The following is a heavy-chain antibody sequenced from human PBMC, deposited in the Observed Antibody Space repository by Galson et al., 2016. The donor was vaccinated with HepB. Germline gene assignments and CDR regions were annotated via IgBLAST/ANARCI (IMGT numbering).Heavy chain of an antibody. CDR2: ISGSGGST. J-gene: IGHJ4*02. CDR3: AKIHLAYCGGDCYLFDY. D-gene: IGHD2-21*01. CDR1: GFTVSSNY. V-gene: IGHV3-23*01. Sequence: SLRLSCAASGFTVSSNYMSWVRQAPGKGLEWVSAISGSGGSTYYADSVKGRFTISRDNSKNTLYLQMISLRAEDTAVYYCAKIHLAYCGGDCYLFDYWGQGTLVTVSS.